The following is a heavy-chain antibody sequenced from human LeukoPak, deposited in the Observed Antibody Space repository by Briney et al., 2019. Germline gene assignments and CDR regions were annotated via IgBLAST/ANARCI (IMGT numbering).Heavy chain of an antibody. D-gene: IGHD2-21*02. CDR2: ISGSGGST. Sequence: GGSLRLSCAASGFTFSSYVVSWLRQAPGKGLDWVSAISGSGGSTYHADSGKGRFTISRDNSKNTLYLQMNSLRAEDTAVYYCARAYCGSDCYSKPHDAFDIWGQGTMVTVSS. V-gene: IGHV3-23*01. CDR3: ARAYCGSDCYSKPHDAFDI. J-gene: IGHJ3*02. CDR1: GFTFSSYV.